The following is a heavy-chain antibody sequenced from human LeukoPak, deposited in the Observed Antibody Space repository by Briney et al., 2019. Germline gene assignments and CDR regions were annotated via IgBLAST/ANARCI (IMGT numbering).Heavy chain of an antibody. J-gene: IGHJ4*02. CDR3: ARSTVTAAPLFY. CDR2: IYYSGST. Sequence: SETLSLTCTVSGGSISGYHWSWIRQPPGKGLEWIGNIYYSGSTNYNPSLKSRVTISVDTPKNQFSLKLSSVTAADTAVYYCARSTVTAAPLFYWGQGTLVTVSS. D-gene: IGHD4-17*01. CDR1: GGSISGYH. V-gene: IGHV4-59*01.